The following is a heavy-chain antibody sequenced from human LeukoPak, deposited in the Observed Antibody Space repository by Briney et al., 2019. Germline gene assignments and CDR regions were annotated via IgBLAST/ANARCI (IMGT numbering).Heavy chain of an antibody. CDR3: AREVTGAFDI. V-gene: IGHV3-64*01. CDR2: ISSNGGST. J-gene: IGHJ3*02. Sequence: GGSLRLSCAASGFTFSSYAMHWVRQAPGKGLEYVSAISSNGGSTYYANSVKGRFTISRDNSKNTLYLQVGSLRAEDMAVYYCAREVTGAFDIWGQGTMVTVSS. CDR1: GFTFSSYA.